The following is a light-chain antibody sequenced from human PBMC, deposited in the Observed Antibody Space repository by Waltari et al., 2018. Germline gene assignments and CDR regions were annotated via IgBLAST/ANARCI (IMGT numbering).Light chain of an antibody. V-gene: IGLV2-23*02. CDR1: SSDVGIYHL. J-gene: IGLJ1*01. CDR3: CSYSGNRV. Sequence: QSAPTQPASVSGSPGQSITISCTGTSSDVGIYHLVSWYQQHPGKAPKLMIYEVSKRPSGVSSRFSGSTSVNRASLTISGLQTEDEADYYCCSYSGNRVFGAGTKVTVL. CDR2: EVS.